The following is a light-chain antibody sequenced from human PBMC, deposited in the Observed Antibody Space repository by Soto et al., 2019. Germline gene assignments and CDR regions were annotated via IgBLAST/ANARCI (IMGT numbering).Light chain of an antibody. V-gene: IGKV3-15*01. CDR2: GIY. J-gene: IGKJ5*01. CDR3: QQYNYWPPIT. CDR1: QVLGTN. Sequence: EIVMTRSPGTLSVSPGETATLSCRASQVLGTNLAWYQQKPGQSPTLLIYGIYIRATGVPVRFTGSGSGTEFTLTITSLQSEDFATYYCQQYNYWPPITFGQGTRLEIK.